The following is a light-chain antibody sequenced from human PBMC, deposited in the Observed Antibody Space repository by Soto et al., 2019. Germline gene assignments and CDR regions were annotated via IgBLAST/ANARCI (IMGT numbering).Light chain of an antibody. J-gene: IGKJ4*01. CDR1: QDISSY. CDR3: QQLNNYPLT. CDR2: AAS. V-gene: IGKV1-9*01. Sequence: DIQLTQSPSFLSASVGDRVTITCRASQDISSYLAWYQQKPGKAPKLLIYAASTLQSGVPSRFSGSGSGTEFTLTISSLQPEDFATYYCQQLNNYPLTFGGGTKVEIK.